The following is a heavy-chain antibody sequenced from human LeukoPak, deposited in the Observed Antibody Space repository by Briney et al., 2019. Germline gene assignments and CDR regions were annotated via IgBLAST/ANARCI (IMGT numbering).Heavy chain of an antibody. Sequence: GGSLRLSCAASGFTVSTNYMSWVRQAPGKKLEWVSDICSDGSTFYADSVKGRFTISRDNSKNTLYLQMNSLRAEDTAVYHCARYDFILISYFDLWGRGTLVTVSS. J-gene: IGHJ2*01. CDR1: GFTVSTNY. CDR2: ICSDGST. CDR3: ARYDFILISYFDL. D-gene: IGHD3-3*01. V-gene: IGHV3-53*01.